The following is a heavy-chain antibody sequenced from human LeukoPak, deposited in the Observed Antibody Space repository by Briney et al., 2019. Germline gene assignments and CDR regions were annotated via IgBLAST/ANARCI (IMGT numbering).Heavy chain of an antibody. D-gene: IGHD3-10*01. V-gene: IGHV1-8*03. CDR1: GYTFTSYD. CDR3: ARATYGARDAFDI. J-gene: IGHJ3*02. Sequence: ASVKVSCKASGYTFTSYDINWVRQATGQGLEWMGWMNPNSGNTGYAQKFQGRITITRNTSIRTAYMELSSLRSDDTAVYYCARATYGARDAFDIWGQGTMVTVSS. CDR2: MNPNSGNT.